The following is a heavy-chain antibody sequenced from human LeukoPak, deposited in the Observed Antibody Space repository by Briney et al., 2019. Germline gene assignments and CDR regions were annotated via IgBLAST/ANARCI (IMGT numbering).Heavy chain of an antibody. Sequence: SETLSLTCAVSGGSITTTNWWSWVRQPPGKGLEWIGEVHLNGATNYNPSLESRFSMSIDKSNNHLSLEVTSVTAADTAMYYCARESGAFSPFGFWGQGTLVTVSS. V-gene: IGHV4-4*02. J-gene: IGHJ4*02. CDR2: VHLNGAT. CDR3: ARESGAFSPFGF. CDR1: GGSITTTNW. D-gene: IGHD1-26*01.